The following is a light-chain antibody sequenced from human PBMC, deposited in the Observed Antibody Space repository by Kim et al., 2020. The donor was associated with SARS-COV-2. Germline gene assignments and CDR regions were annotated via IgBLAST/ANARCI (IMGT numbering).Light chain of an antibody. CDR2: WAS. Sequence: RATINCKYSQRVSRSSEDRNYIAWYQQKPGQPPKLLIYWASTRESGVPDRFSGSGSGTDFNLTISSLQAEDVAVYYCQQYISSLDNFGQGTKLEI. CDR1: QRVSRSSEDRNY. V-gene: IGKV4-1*01. CDR3: QQYISSLDN. J-gene: IGKJ2*01.